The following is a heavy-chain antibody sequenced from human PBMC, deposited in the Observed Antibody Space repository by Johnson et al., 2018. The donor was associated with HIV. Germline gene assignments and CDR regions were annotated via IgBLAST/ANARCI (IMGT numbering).Heavy chain of an antibody. J-gene: IGHJ3*02. Sequence: QVQLVESGGGVVQPGRSLRLSCAASGFTVSSNYMSWIRQAPGKGLEWVAFTQYDGSNKYYADSVKGRFTISRDNSMHTMYLQMNSLRAEDTAVYYCAGQVRAFDIWGQGTMVTVSS. D-gene: IGHD6-19*01. CDR1: GFTVSSNY. CDR2: TQYDGSNK. CDR3: AGQVRAFDI. V-gene: IGHV3-30*02.